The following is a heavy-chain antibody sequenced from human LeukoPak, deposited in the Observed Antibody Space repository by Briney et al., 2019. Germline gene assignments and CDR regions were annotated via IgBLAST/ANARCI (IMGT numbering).Heavy chain of an antibody. J-gene: IGHJ6*04. Sequence: RSVGSLRLSCAASGFTFSSSWMHWVRQAPGKGLVWVSRITRDGSSTTYADSVKGRFTTSRDNAKNTLYLQMDSLRDDDTAVYYCARDPGYESWSPFWGGMDVWGNGTTVIVSS. CDR1: GFTFSSSW. CDR3: ARDPGYESWSPFWGGMDV. CDR2: ITRDGSST. D-gene: IGHD3-16*01. V-gene: IGHV3-74*01.